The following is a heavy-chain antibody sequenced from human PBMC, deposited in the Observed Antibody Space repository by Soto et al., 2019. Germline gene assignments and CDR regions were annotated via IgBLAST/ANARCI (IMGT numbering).Heavy chain of an antibody. CDR1: GLTFKNYA. J-gene: IGHJ3*02. CDR2: ISFDESKK. CDR3: ARGITILWDAFDI. Sequence: QVQLVESGGGVVQPGRSLRLSCAASGLTFKNYAMHWVHQAPGKGLEWVAVISFDESKKDYAASVKGRFAISRDNSKNTLYLQMNSLRAEDTAVYYCARGITILWDAFDIWGQGTLVTVSS. D-gene: IGHD3-9*01. V-gene: IGHV3-30*09.